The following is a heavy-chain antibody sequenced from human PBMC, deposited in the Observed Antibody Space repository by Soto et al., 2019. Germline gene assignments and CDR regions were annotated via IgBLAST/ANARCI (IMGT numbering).Heavy chain of an antibody. J-gene: IGHJ4*02. CDR3: AKGIYSYGYNSFDY. CDR2: ISGSGDST. D-gene: IGHD5-18*01. Sequence: EVQLLESGGGLVQPGGSLRLSCAASGFTFSSYAMSWVRQAPGKGLEWVSAISGSGDSTYDADSVKGRFTISRDNSKNTLYLQLNSLRAEDTAVYYCAKGIYSYGYNSFDYWSQGTLVTVSS. V-gene: IGHV3-23*01. CDR1: GFTFSSYA.